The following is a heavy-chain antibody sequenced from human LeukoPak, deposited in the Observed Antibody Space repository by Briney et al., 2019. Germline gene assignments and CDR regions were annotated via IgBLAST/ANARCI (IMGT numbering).Heavy chain of an antibody. CDR1: GFTISNFG. Sequence: GGSLRLSCTASGFTISNFGMRWVRQAPGKGLEWLAVIWYDGKSKYYADSVKGRFTISRDDSKNTVHLKMNSLRADDTAVYYCAKGIQVTTGGYFDYWGQGTLVTVSS. J-gene: IGHJ4*02. CDR3: AKGIQVTTGGYFDY. D-gene: IGHD4-11*01. V-gene: IGHV3-33*06. CDR2: IWYDGKSK.